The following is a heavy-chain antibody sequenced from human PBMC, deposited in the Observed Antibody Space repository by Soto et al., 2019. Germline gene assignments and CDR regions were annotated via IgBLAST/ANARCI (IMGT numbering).Heavy chain of an antibody. Sequence: QVQLMQPETEVAKPGASVKVSCKTSCEAVGTYGRTWVRQAPGQGLERMGWIVGASGATIYAQKFQGPVTLSMHRSTNTADMELLSLAPDDSARYYCARVAGYGSGSRRFDSWGQGTLVSVSS. CDR3: ARVAGYGSGSRRFDS. J-gene: IGHJ4*02. CDR2: IVGASGAT. CDR1: CEAVGTYG. D-gene: IGHD3-10*01. V-gene: IGHV1-18*01.